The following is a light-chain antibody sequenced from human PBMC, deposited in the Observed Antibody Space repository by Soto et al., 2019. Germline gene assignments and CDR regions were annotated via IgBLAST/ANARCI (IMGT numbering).Light chain of an antibody. CDR3: QQRSDWPRT. CDR2: DAS. CDR1: QSIYSY. Sequence: EIVLTQSPATLSLSPGERATLSCRASQSIYSYLAWYQQRPGQAPRLVIYDASSRATGIPARFSASGSGSDFTLTISSLEPEDFEVYYCQQRSDWPRTFGRGTKLEIK. J-gene: IGKJ2*01. V-gene: IGKV3-11*01.